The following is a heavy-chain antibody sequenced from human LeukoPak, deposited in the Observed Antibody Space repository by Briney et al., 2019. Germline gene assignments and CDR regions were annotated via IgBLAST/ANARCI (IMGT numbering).Heavy chain of an antibody. CDR2: IRYDRSNK. D-gene: IGHD2-8*02. Sequence: GGSLRLSCAASGFSFSSYGMHWVRQAPGKGLEWVAFIRYDRSNKYYADSVKGRFTISRDNSNNTLYLQMNSLRADDTAVYYCAKGFLGACTGATCYYFDSWGQGTLVTVSS. V-gene: IGHV3-30*02. CDR3: AKGFLGACTGATCYYFDS. CDR1: GFSFSSYG. J-gene: IGHJ4*02.